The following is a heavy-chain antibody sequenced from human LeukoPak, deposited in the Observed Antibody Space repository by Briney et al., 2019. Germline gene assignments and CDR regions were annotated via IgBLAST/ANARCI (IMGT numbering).Heavy chain of an antibody. CDR3: ARGGGYGDRNTFEY. CDR1: GGSISSGDYY. CDR2: IYYSGST. Sequence: PSQTLTLTCTVSGGSISSGDYYWSWIRQHPGKGLEWIGYIYYSGSTYYNPSLKSRVNISVDTSKNQFSLKVTSVTAADTAVYYCARGGGYGDRNTFEYWRQGTLVTVSS. J-gene: IGHJ4*02. D-gene: IGHD4-17*01. V-gene: IGHV4-31*03.